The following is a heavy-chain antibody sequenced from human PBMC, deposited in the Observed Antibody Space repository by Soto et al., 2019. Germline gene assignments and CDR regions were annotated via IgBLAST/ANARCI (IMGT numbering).Heavy chain of an antibody. D-gene: IGHD1-26*01. V-gene: IGHV3-23*01. Sequence: EVQLLESGGGLVQPGGSLRLSCAASGFTFSSYAMRWVRQAPVRGLEWVSAISGSGGSTYYADSLKGRFTISRDNSKNTLYLKMSSLRTEDTAVYDCARRGSGSYYDCWGQGTLVTLPS. J-gene: IGHJ4*02. CDR1: GFTFSSYA. CDR3: ARRGSGSYYDC. CDR2: ISGSGGST.